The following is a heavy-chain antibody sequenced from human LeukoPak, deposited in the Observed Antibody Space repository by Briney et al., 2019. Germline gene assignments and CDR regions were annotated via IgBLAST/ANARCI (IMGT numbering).Heavy chain of an antibody. J-gene: IGHJ4*02. D-gene: IGHD6-6*01. CDR3: ARVKSIAAHIDY. V-gene: IGHV3-7*01. CDR2: IKQDGSEK. CDR1: GFTFSSNW. Sequence: GGSLRLSCAASGFTFSSNWMSWVRQAPGKGLEWVANIKQDGSEKYYVDSVKGRFTISRDNAKNSLYLQMNSLRAEDTAVYYCARVKSIAAHIDYWGQGTLVTVSS.